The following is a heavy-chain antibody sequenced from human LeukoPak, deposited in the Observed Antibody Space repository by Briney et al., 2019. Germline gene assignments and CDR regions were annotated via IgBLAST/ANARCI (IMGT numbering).Heavy chain of an antibody. V-gene: IGHV4-34*01. CDR3: ARHINWGSYYFDY. J-gene: IGHJ4*02. CDR2: INHSGST. CDR1: GGSFSGYY. D-gene: IGHD7-27*01. Sequence: PSETLSLTCAVYGGSFSGYYWSWIRQPPGKGLEWIGEINHSGSTNYNPSLKSRVTISVDTSKNQFSLKLSSVTAADTAVCYCARHINWGSYYFDYWGQGTLVTVSS.